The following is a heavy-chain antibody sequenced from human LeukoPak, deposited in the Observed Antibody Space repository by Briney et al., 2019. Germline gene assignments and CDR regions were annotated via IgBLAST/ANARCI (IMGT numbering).Heavy chain of an antibody. CDR2: IYYSGST. V-gene: IGHV4-59*01. D-gene: IGHD3-22*01. CDR1: GGSISTYY. CDR3: ARGNWEVITPDY. Sequence: PSETLSLTCTVSGGSISTYYWSWIRQPPGKGLEWIGYIYYSGSTNYNPSLKSRVTISIDTSKNQFSLELSSVTAADTAVYYCARGNWEVITPDYWGQGTLVTVSS. J-gene: IGHJ4*02.